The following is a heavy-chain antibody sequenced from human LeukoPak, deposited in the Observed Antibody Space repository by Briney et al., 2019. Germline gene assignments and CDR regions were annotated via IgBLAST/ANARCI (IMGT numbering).Heavy chain of an antibody. V-gene: IGHV1-18*01. Sequence: GASVKVSCKASGYTFISYGISWVRQAPGQGLEWMGWISAYNGKTNYAQKLQGRVTMTTDTSTSTAYMELRSLRSDDTAVYYCARDLGYCTNGVCPTSYWGQGTLVTVSS. D-gene: IGHD2-8*01. CDR3: ARDLGYCTNGVCPTSY. J-gene: IGHJ4*02. CDR1: GYTFISYG. CDR2: ISAYNGKT.